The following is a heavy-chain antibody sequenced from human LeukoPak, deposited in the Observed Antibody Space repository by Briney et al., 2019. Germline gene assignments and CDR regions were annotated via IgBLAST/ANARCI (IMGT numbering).Heavy chain of an antibody. CDR3: AKVTATILYYFDY. CDR2: ISGRGGST. Sequence: GGSLRLSCAASGFTFSSYAMSWVRQAPGRGLEWGSAISGRGGSTYYADSVKGRFTISRDNYKNTLYLQMNSLRAEDTAVYYCAKVTATILYYFDYWGQGTLVTVSS. V-gene: IGHV3-23*01. J-gene: IGHJ4*02. D-gene: IGHD5-12*01. CDR1: GFTFSSYA.